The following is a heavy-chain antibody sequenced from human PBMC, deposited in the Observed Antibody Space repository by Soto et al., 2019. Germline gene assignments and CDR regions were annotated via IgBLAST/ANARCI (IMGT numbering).Heavy chain of an antibody. J-gene: IGHJ6*02. D-gene: IGHD5-18*01. CDR2: IIPIFGTA. CDR3: ARDDAGKSDTVMVPPGGLSYYYYGMDV. Sequence: ASVKVSCKASGGTFSSYAISWVRQAPGQGLEWMGGIIPIFGTANYARKFQGRVTITADESTSTAYMELSSLRSEDTAVYYCARDDAGKSDTVMVPPGGLSYYYYGMDVWGQGTTVTVSS. V-gene: IGHV1-69*13. CDR1: GGTFSSYA.